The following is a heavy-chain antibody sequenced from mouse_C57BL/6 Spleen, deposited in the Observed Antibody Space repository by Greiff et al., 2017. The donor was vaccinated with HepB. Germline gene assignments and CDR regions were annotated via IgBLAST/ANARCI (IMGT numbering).Heavy chain of an antibody. CDR2: ISSGSSTS. V-gene: IGHV5-17*01. D-gene: IGHD1-1*01. Sequence: EVQLVESGGGLVKPGGSLKLSCAASGFTFSDYGMHWVRQAPEKGLEWVAYISSGSSTSYYADTVKGRFTISRDNAKNTRFLQMTSLRSEDTAMYYCASHSPYYGSIDFDYWGQGTTLTVSS. J-gene: IGHJ2*01. CDR1: GFTFSDYG. CDR3: ASHSPYYGSIDFDY.